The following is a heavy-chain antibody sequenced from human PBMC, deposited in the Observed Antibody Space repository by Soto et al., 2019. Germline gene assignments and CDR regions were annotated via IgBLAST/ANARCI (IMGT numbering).Heavy chain of an antibody. CDR2: INHSGST. Sequence: GTLYLRCAVYGGSFSGYYWSWIRQPAGKGLEWIGEINHSGSTNYNPSLKSRVTISVDTSKNQFSLKLSSVTAADTAVYYCARGGNTAMVIIDYWGQGTLVTVSS. CDR3: ARGGNTAMVIIDY. J-gene: IGHJ4*02. CDR1: GGSFSGYY. D-gene: IGHD5-18*01. V-gene: IGHV4-34*01.